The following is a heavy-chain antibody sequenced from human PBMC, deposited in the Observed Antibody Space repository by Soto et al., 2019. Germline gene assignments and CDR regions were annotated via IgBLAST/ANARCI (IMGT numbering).Heavy chain of an antibody. J-gene: IGHJ3*02. Sequence: TSETLSLTCAVYGGSFSGYSWSWIRQPPGKGLEWIGEINHSGSTNYNPSLKSRVTISVDTSKNQFSLKLSSVTAADTAVYYCARRHYYDSRGSGAFDIWGQGTMVT. V-gene: IGHV4-34*01. CDR2: INHSGST. CDR3: ARRHYYDSRGSGAFDI. D-gene: IGHD3-22*01. CDR1: GGSFSGYS.